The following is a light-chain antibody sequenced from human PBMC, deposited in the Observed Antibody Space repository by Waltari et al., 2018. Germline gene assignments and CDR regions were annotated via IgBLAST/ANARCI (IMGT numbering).Light chain of an antibody. J-gene: IGLJ3*02. CDR3: QSYDRSLTGSWV. CDR1: DPNIGAGYD. CDR2: GNT. V-gene: IGLV1-40*01. Sequence: QSVLTQPPSVSGAPGQRVPIPCPGGDPNIGAGYDVHWYQQLPGTAPKLLIYGNTNRPSGVPDRFSGSKSGTSGSLAITGLQAEDEAYYYCQSYDRSLTGSWVFGGGTKLTVL.